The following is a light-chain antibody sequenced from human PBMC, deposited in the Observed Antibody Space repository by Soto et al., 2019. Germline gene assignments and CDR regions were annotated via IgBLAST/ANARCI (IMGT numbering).Light chain of an antibody. V-gene: IGKV1-5*01. Sequence: DIQMTQSPSTLSASVGDRVTITCRAIQSISTWLAWYQQKPGKAPKLLIYDASNLETGVPSRFSGSGSGTDFTFTISSLQPEDIATYYCQQFEDFPRAIIFGQGTRLEIK. CDR1: QSISTW. J-gene: IGKJ5*01. CDR2: DAS. CDR3: QQFEDFPRAII.